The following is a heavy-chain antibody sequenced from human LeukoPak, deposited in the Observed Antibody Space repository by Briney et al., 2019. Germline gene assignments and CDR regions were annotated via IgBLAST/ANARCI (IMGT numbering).Heavy chain of an antibody. CDR2: ITPNTGAT. CDR3: ARDDPLDKISSGWGP. J-gene: IGHJ5*02. D-gene: IGHD6-19*01. CDR1: GYTFSDYY. V-gene: IGHV1-2*02. Sequence: ASVKVSCKASGYTFSDYYIHWVRQVPGQGLEWMGWITPNTGATNYAQNFQGRVTMTRDTSISTAYMELSSLRSEDTAVYYCARDDPLDKISSGWGPWGQGTLVTVSS.